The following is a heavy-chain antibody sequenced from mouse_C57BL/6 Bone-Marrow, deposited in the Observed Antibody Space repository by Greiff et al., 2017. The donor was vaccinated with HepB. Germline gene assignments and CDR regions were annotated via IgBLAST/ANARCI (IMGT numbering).Heavy chain of an antibody. CDR2: IDPSDSET. J-gene: IGHJ3*01. D-gene: IGHD1-1*01. V-gene: IGHV1-52*01. Sequence: QVQLQQPGAELVRPGSSVKLSCKASDYTFTSYWMHWVKQRPIQGLEWIGNIDPSDSETHYNQKFKDKATLTVDKSSSTAYMQLSSLTSEDSAVYYCARGITTVPFAYWGQGTLVTVSA. CDR1: DYTFTSYW. CDR3: ARGITTVPFAY.